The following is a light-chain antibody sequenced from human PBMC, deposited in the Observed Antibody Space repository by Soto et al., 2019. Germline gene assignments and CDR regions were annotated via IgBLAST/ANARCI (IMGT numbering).Light chain of an antibody. CDR2: GNI. J-gene: IGLJ3*02. V-gene: IGLV1-40*01. CDR1: SSNIGAGYD. CDR3: QSFDTSLSGSV. Sequence: QSVLTQPPSVSGAPGQRVTISCTGSSSNIGAGYDVHWYQQLPGTAPKLHIYGNINRPSGVPDRFSGSKSGTSASLAITGLQAEDEADYYCQSFDTSLSGSVFGGGTKLTVL.